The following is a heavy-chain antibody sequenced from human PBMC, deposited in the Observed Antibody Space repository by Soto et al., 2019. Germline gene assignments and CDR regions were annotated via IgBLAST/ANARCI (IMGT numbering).Heavy chain of an antibody. J-gene: IGHJ4*02. CDR1: GFTFNNFW. Sequence: EVQLVESGGGLVQPGGSLRLSCAASGFTFNNFWMYWVHQTPEKGLVWVSGINSDGTTTIYADSVKGRFTISRDNAKNTLYLQMNSLTVEDTAIYYCLRDIRWGQGTLVTVSS. CDR2: INSDGTTT. CDR3: LRDIR. V-gene: IGHV3-74*01.